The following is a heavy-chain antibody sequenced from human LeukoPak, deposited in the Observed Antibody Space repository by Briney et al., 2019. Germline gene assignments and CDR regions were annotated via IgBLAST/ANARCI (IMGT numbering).Heavy chain of an antibody. D-gene: IGHD3-22*01. CDR2: IYSGGST. Sequence: GGSLRLSCAASGFTVSSNYMSWVRQAPGKGLGWVSVIYSGGSTYYADSVKGRFTISRDNSKNTLYLQMNSLRAEDTAVYYCARITMYYYDSSGYYMDVWGQGTTVTVSS. V-gene: IGHV3-66*01. CDR3: ARITMYYYDSSGYYMDV. CDR1: GFTVSSNY. J-gene: IGHJ6*03.